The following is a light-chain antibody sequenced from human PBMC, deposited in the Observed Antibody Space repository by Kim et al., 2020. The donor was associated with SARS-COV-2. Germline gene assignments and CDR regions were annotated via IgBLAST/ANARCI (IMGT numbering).Light chain of an antibody. CDR3: SSYTSSSTYV. J-gene: IGLJ1*01. CDR2: DVS. V-gene: IGLV2-14*03. CDR1: SSDVGGYNY. Sequence: GQLITISCTGTSSDVGGYNYVSWYQQHPGKAPKLMIYDVSNRPSGVSNRFSGSKSGNTASLTISGLQAEDEADYYCSSYTSSSTYVFGTGTKVTVL.